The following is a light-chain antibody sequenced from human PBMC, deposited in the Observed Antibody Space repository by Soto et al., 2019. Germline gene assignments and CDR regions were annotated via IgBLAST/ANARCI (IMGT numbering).Light chain of an antibody. CDR3: KKRSSWPVT. Sequence: DIVLTQSPAFLSISPGETATLSCRASQSVDSYLVWYQQKPGQAPRLLIFGASNRATGIPARFSGSGSGTDFTLTINSLEPEEFAVYYCKKRSSWPVTVGKGKRLAIK. CDR2: GAS. V-gene: IGKV3-11*01. J-gene: IGKJ5*01. CDR1: QSVDSY.